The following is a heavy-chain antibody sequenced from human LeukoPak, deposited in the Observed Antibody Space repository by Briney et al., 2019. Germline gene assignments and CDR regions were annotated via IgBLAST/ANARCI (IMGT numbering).Heavy chain of an antibody. Sequence: SETLSLTCTVSGYSISSGYYWGWIRQPPGKGLEWIGSIYHSGSTYYNPSLKSRVTISVDTSKNQFSLKLSSVTAADTAVYYCARDLLIAAASPLFDPWGQGTLVTVSS. CDR3: ARDLLIAAASPLFDP. V-gene: IGHV4-38-2*02. J-gene: IGHJ5*02. D-gene: IGHD6-13*01. CDR2: IYHSGST. CDR1: GYSISSGYY.